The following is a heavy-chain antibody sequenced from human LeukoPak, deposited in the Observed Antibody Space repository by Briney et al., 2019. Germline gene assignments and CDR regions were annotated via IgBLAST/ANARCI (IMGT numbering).Heavy chain of an antibody. CDR2: INPSGGST. CDR1: GYTFTSYY. V-gene: IGHV1-46*01. J-gene: IGHJ5*02. Sequence: AASVKVSCKASGYTFTSYYMHWVRQAPGQGLEWMGIINPSGGSTSYAQKFQGRVTMTRDTSTSTVYMELSSLRSEDTAVYYCARDKERELTSGGFDPWGQGTLVTVSS. D-gene: IGHD1-26*01. CDR3: ARDKERELTSGGFDP.